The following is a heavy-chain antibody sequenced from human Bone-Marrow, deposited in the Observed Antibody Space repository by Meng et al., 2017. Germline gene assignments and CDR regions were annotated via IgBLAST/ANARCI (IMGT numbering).Heavy chain of an antibody. CDR3: ARRGVYSSGWYWFDP. J-gene: IGHJ5*02. CDR1: GYSFTSYW. CDR2: IYPGDSDT. V-gene: IGHV5-51*01. Sequence: KVSCKGSGYSFTSYWFGWLRQLPGKGLEWMGIIYPGDSDTRYSPSFQGQVTISADKSISTAYLQWSSLKASDTAMYYCARRGVYSSGWYWFDPWGQGTLVTVSS. D-gene: IGHD6-19*01.